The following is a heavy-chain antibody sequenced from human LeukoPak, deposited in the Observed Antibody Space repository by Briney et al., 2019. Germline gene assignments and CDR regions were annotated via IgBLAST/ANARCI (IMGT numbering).Heavy chain of an antibody. CDR1: GYTFTSYD. Sequence: ASVKVSCKASGYTFTSYDINWVRQATGQGLEWMGWMNPNSGNTGYAQKFQGRVTMTRNTSISTAYMELSSLRSEDTAVYYSARDSAEWLVQDYWGQGTLSPSPQ. J-gene: IGHJ4*02. CDR2: MNPNSGNT. D-gene: IGHD6-19*01. CDR3: ARDSAEWLVQDY. V-gene: IGHV1-8*01.